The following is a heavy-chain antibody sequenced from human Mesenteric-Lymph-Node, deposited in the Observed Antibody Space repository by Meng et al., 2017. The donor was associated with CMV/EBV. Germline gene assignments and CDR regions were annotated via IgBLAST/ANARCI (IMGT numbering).Heavy chain of an antibody. V-gene: IGHV3-23*01. CDR2: ISDSGGST. Sequence: GGSLRLSCAASGFTFSSYAMSWVRQAPGKGLEWVSAISDSGGSTYYADSVKGRFTISRDNSKNTLYLQMNGLKTEDTSVYYCTTDRCSGTSCSDYWGQGTLVTVSS. CDR1: GFTFSSYA. D-gene: IGHD2-2*01. CDR3: TTDRCSGTSCSDY. J-gene: IGHJ4*02.